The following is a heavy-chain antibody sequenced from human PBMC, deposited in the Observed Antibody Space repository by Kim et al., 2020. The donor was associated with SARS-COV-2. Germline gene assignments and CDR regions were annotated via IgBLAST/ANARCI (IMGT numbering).Heavy chain of an antibody. CDR1: GGTFSSYA. CDR2: IIPIFGTA. CDR3: AREEEQLAQPTYYGMDV. D-gene: IGHD6-6*01. J-gene: IGHJ6*02. V-gene: IGHV1-69*13. Sequence: SVKVSCKASGGTFSSYAISWVRQAPGQGLEWMGGIIPIFGTANYAQKFQGRVTITADESTSTAYMELSSLRSEDTALYYCAREEEQLAQPTYYGMDVWGQGTTVTVSS.